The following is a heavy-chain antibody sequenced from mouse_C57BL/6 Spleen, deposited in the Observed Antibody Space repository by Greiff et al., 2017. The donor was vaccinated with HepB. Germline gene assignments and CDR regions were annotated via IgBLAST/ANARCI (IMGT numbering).Heavy chain of an antibody. V-gene: IGHV7-3*01. Sequence: EVQRVESGGGLVQPGGSLSLSCAASGFTFTDYYMSWVRQPPGKALEWLGFIRNKANGYTTEYSASVKGRFTISRDNSQSILYLQMNALRAEDSATYYCARYSGFFAYWGQGTLVTVSA. J-gene: IGHJ3*01. CDR3: ARYSGFFAY. CDR2: IRNKANGYTT. D-gene: IGHD1-2*01. CDR1: GFTFTDYY.